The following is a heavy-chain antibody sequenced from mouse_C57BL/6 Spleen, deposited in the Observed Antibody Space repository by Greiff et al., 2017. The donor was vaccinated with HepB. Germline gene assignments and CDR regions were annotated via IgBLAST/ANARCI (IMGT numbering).Heavy chain of an antibody. Sequence: VQLQQSGPELVKPGASVKISCKASGYAFSSSWINWVKQRPGKGLEWIGRIYPGDGDTNYNGKFKGKATLTADKSSSTAYMQLSSLTSEDSAVYFCARSGIYDGYWYFDVWGTGTTVTVSS. J-gene: IGHJ1*03. D-gene: IGHD2-3*01. CDR1: GYAFSSSW. CDR3: ARSGIYDGYWYFDV. CDR2: IYPGDGDT. V-gene: IGHV1-82*01.